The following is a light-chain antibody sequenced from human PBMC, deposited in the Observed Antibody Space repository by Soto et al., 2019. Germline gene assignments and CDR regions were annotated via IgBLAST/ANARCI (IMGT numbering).Light chain of an antibody. CDR1: QSLLHSNGYNY. V-gene: IGKV2-28*01. Sequence: DIVMTQSPLSLPVTPGEPASISCRSSQSLLHSNGYNYLDWYLQKPGQSPQLLIYLGSNRASGVPDRFSSSGSGTDFTLKISRVEAEDVGVYYCMQALKTWTFGQGTKVEIK. CDR3: MQALKTWT. J-gene: IGKJ1*01. CDR2: LGS.